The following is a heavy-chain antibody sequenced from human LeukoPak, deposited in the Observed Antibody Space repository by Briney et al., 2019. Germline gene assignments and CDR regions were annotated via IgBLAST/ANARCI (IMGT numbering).Heavy chain of an antibody. Sequence: GGSLRLSCAASGFTFSDYWMSWVRQSPGKGLEWVANIKEDGSQKYYVDSVRGRFTISRDNPRNSLYLQMDSLRAEDTAVYYCARDPDSSSFDYWGQGALVTVSS. D-gene: IGHD6-13*01. V-gene: IGHV3-7*01. CDR3: ARDPDSSSFDY. CDR2: IKEDGSQK. J-gene: IGHJ4*02. CDR1: GFTFSDYW.